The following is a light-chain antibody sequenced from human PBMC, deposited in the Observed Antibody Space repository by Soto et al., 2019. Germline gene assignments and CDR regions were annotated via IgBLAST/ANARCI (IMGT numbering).Light chain of an antibody. CDR1: NSDVGSYNL. Sequence: QSVLTQPASVSGSPGQSITISCTGTNSDVGSYNLVSWYQQHPGKAPKLMIYEVSKRPSGVSNRFSGSKSGNTASLTISGLQAEDEADYYCCSYAGSSNVFGTGTKVTVL. J-gene: IGLJ1*01. CDR2: EVS. CDR3: CSYAGSSNV. V-gene: IGLV2-23*02.